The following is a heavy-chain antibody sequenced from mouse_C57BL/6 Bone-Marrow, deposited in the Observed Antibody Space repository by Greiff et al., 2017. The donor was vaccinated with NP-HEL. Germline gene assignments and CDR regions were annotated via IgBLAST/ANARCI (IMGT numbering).Heavy chain of an antibody. V-gene: IGHV1-7*01. J-gene: IGHJ3*01. CDR3: ARRLRRAWFAY. Sequence: VQGVESGAELAKPGASVKLSCKASGYTFTSYWMHWVKQRPGQGLEWIGYINPSSGYTKYNQKFKDKATLTADKSSSTAYMQLSSLTYEDSAVYYCARRLRRAWFAYWGQGTLVTVSA. D-gene: IGHD2-4*01. CDR2: INPSSGYT. CDR1: GYTFTSYW.